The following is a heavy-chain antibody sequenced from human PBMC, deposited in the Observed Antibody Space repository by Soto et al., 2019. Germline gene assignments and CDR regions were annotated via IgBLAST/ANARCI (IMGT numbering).Heavy chain of an antibody. D-gene: IGHD2-21*02. CDR2: IIPIFGTA. J-gene: IGHJ2*01. CDR1: GGTFSSYA. CDR3: ARAFCGGDCYASDWYFDL. V-gene: IGHV1-69*01. Sequence: QVQLVQSGAEVKKPGSSVKVSCKASGGTFSSYAISWVRQAPGQGLEWMGGIIPIFGTANYAQKFRGRVTITADESTSTAYMELSSLRSEDTAVYYCARAFCGGDCYASDWYFDLWGRGTLVTVSS.